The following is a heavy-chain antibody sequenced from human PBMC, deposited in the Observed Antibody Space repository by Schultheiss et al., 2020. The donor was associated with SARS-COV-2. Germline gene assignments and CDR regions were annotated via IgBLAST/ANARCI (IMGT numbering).Heavy chain of an antibody. CDR2: MYYSGNT. CDR3: AREGYCSSTSCYSWLYYYYMDV. V-gene: IGHV4-59*12. D-gene: IGHD2-2*02. CDR1: GGSISSYY. J-gene: IGHJ6*03. Sequence: SETLSLTCTVSGGSISSYYWSWIRQPPGKGLEWIAYMYYSGNTSYNPSLKSRVTMSVDTSKNQFSLKLSSVTAADTAVYYCAREGYCSSTSCYSWLYYYYMDVWGKGTTVTVSS.